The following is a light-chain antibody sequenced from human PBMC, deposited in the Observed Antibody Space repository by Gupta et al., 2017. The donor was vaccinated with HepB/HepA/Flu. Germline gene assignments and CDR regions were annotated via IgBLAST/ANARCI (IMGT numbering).Light chain of an antibody. V-gene: IGKV3-11*01. CDR2: DAS. CDR3: KQYLNWLAT. CDR1: QSVSSC. Sequence: EIVLTQFPATRSLSPGERATLSCRASQSVSSCLAWYQQNPGQAPRLLIYDASNRDTGVPARISGSGSGTDFTLTISSLEPEDFAVYYCKQYLNWLATFGQGTRLEIK. J-gene: IGKJ5*01.